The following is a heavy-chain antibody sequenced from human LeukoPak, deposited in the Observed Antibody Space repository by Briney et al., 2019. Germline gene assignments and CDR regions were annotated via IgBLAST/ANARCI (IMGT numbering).Heavy chain of an antibody. Sequence: GGSLRLSCAASGFTFSRYWMHWVRQAPGKGLVWVSRINSDGSGTMYADSVKGRFTTSRDNAKNTLYLQMNSLRAEDTAVYYCARAGGPEGWFDPWGQGTLVTVSS. J-gene: IGHJ5*02. CDR2: INSDGSGT. CDR3: ARAGGPEGWFDP. V-gene: IGHV3-74*03. CDR1: GFTFSRYW. D-gene: IGHD3-10*01.